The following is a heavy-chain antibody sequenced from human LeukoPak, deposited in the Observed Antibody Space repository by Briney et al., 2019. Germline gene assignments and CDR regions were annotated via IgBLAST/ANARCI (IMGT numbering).Heavy chain of an antibody. CDR1: GGSISSYY. V-gene: IGHV4-59*01. CDR3: ARVGAVDIVATIPHYFDY. Sequence: SSETLSLTCTVSGGSISSYYWSWIRQPPGKRLEWIGYIYYSGSTNYNPSLKSRVTISVDTSKNQFSLKLSSVTAADTAVYYCARVGAVDIVATIPHYFDYWGQGTLVTVSS. J-gene: IGHJ4*02. CDR2: IYYSGST. D-gene: IGHD5-12*01.